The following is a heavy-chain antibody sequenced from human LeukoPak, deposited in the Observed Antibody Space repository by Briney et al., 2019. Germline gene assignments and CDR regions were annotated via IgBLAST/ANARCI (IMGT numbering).Heavy chain of an antibody. V-gene: IGHV3-49*03. CDR3: TGSGWYGGYGDY. CDR2: IRSKAYGGTT. D-gene: IGHD6-19*01. CDR1: GFTFGDYA. J-gene: IGHJ4*02. Sequence: GGSLRLSCTPSGFTFGDYAMNWFREAPGKVLEWVGFIRSKAYGGTTEYAASVKGRFTISRDDSKSIAYLQMNSLKTEDTAVYYCTGSGWYGGYGDYWGQGTLVTVSS.